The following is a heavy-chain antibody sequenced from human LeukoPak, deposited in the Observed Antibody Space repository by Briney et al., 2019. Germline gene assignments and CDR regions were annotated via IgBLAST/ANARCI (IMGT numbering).Heavy chain of an antibody. CDR1: GGSISSSSYY. CDR3: ARTTHYDFPDY. CDR2: IYYSGST. D-gene: IGHD3-3*01. Sequence: SETLSLTCTVSGGSISSSSYYWGWIRQPPGKGLEWIGSIYYSGSTYYNPSLKSRVTISVDTSKNQFSLKLSSVTAADTAVYYCARTTHYDFPDYWGQGTLVTVSS. J-gene: IGHJ4*02. V-gene: IGHV4-39*01.